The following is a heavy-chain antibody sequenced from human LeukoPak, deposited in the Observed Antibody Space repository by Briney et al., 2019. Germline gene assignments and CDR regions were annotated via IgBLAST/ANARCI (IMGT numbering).Heavy chain of an antibody. D-gene: IGHD6-19*01. CDR3: ARQTIAVAGPDHPDY. CDR2: IYYSGST. J-gene: IGHJ4*02. V-gene: IGHV4-39*01. CDR1: GGSISSSSYY. Sequence: SETLSLTCTVSGGSISSSSYYWGWIRQPPGKGLEWIGSIYYSGSTYYNPSLKSRVTISVDTSKNQFSLKLSSVTAADTAVYYCARQTIAVAGPDHPDYWGQGTLVTVSS.